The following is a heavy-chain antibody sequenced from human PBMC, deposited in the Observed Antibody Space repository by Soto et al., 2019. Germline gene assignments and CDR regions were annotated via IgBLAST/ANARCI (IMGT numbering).Heavy chain of an antibody. CDR2: INPSGGST. CDR3: ARCIAVAVHEYFHL. V-gene: IGHV1-46*01. J-gene: IGHJ1*01. Sequence: QVQLVQSGAEVKKPGASVKVSCKASGYTFTSYYMHWVRQAPGQGLEWRGRINPSGGSTSYAQKFHGCVTMTRATSTSTVYMEPSCLATEHTAVYYCARCIAVAVHEYFHLWGQGTLVTVSS. D-gene: IGHD6-19*01. CDR1: GYTFTSYY.